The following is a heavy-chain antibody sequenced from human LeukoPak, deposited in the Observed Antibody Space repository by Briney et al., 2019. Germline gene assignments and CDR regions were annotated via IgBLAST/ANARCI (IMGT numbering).Heavy chain of an antibody. CDR3: AREGRGVIFDY. V-gene: IGHV1-69*06. J-gene: IGHJ4*02. CDR2: IIPIFGTA. Sequence: SVKVSCKASGGTFSSYAISWVRQAPGQGLEWMGGIIPIFGTANYAQKFQGRDTITADKSTSTAHMELSSLRSEDTAVYYCAREGRGVIFDYWGQGTLVTVSS. CDR1: GGTFSSYA. D-gene: IGHD3-10*01.